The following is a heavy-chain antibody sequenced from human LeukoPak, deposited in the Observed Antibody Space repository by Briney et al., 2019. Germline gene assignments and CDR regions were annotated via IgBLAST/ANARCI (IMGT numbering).Heavy chain of an antibody. CDR3: ARDRGDIVVVPAAMRDYYYGMDV. D-gene: IGHD2-2*01. V-gene: IGHV1-18*01. CDR2: ISAYNGNT. Sequence: SVKVSCKASGYTFTSYGISWVRQAPGQGLEWMGWISAYNGNTNYAQKLQGRVTMTTDTSTSTAYMEPRSLRSDDTAVYYCARDRGDIVVVPAAMRDYYYGMDVWGQGTTVTVSS. J-gene: IGHJ6*02. CDR1: GYTFTSYG.